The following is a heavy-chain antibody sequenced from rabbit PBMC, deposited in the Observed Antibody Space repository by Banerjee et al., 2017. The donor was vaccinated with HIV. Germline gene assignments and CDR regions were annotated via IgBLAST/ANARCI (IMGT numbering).Heavy chain of an antibody. CDR1: GLDFSSSFW. D-gene: IGHD4-1*01. J-gene: IGHJ4*01. CDR2: IYTGSGAT. CDR3: ARDLAGVIGWNFNL. Sequence: QQQLEESGGGLVKPGGSLTLTCKASGLDFSSSFWICWVRQAPGKGLEWVGCIYTGSGATYYANWVNGRFTISRSTSLNTVDLKVTSLTAADTATYFCARDLAGVIGWNFNLWGQGTLVTVS. V-gene: IGHV1S43*01.